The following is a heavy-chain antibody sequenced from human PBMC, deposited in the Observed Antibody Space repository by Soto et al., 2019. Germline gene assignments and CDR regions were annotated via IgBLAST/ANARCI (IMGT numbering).Heavy chain of an antibody. J-gene: IGHJ4*02. CDR1: GYTFTAYG. V-gene: IGHV1-18*01. D-gene: IGHD3-22*01. CDR2: VSTNNADT. CDR3: ARELNTDPSAYYSFAY. Sequence: EASVKVSCKTSGYTFTAYGLAWLRQAPGQRPEWMGWVSTNNADTNYAQKFQGRVTMTTETSTRTTYMELRSLRSDDTAVYYCARELNTDPSAYYSFAYCGQGTLVTVSS.